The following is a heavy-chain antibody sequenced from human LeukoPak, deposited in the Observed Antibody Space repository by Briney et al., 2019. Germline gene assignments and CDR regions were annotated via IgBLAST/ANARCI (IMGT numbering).Heavy chain of an antibody. Sequence: PGGTLRLSCAASGFTFSSYAMSWVRQAPGKRLEWVSVVTGGGGDTYYADSVKGRFTISRDNSKNMLYLQMNSLRAEDTAVYYCAKDDAWLQFEDWGQGTLVTVSS. CDR2: VTGGGGDT. V-gene: IGHV3-23*01. J-gene: IGHJ4*02. CDR3: AKDDAWLQFED. CDR1: GFTFSSYA. D-gene: IGHD5-24*01.